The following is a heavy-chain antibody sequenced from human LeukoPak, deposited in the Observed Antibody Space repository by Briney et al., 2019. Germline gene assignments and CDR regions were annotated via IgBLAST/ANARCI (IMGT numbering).Heavy chain of an antibody. CDR1: GFTFSIYA. J-gene: IGHJ4*02. D-gene: IGHD6-19*01. V-gene: IGHV3-23*01. CDR3: AKETVAAPPIDY. CDR2: ITGSAYST. Sequence: PGGSLRLSCAASGFTFSIYAMSCAPQAPGKGRECGSAITGSAYSTYCAASVKGWLTISRHNSQKTLYLQMNSLRAEDTAVYYCAKETVAAPPIDYWGQGTLVTVSS.